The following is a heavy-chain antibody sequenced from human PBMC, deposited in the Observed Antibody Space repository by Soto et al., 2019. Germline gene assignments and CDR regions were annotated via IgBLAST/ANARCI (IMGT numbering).Heavy chain of an antibody. V-gene: IGHV1-3*01. CDR2: INPDNGNT. J-gene: IGHJ5*01. CDR3: ARGIATGQLDP. CDR1: GYTFTRYT. Sequence: ASVKVSCKASGYTFTRYTMNWVRQALGQRLEWMGWINPDNGNTKSSQKFQDRVIITRDTSASTAYMDLSSLRSEDTAVYYCARGIATGQLDPWGQGTLVTVAS. D-gene: IGHD2-15*01.